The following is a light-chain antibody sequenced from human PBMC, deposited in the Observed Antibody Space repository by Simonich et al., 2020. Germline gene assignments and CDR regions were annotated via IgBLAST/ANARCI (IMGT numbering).Light chain of an antibody. V-gene: IGLV2-18*02. CDR2: NVN. CDR3: SSYTSSSTLV. Sequence: QSALIQPPSVSGSPGQSVTISCTGTSSDVGSYDYVSWYQQHPGTVPKPMIYNVNTQPSGVPDRFSGSKSDNTASLTISGLQAEDEADYYCSSYTSSSTLVFGGGTKLTVL. J-gene: IGLJ2*01. CDR1: SSDVGSYDY.